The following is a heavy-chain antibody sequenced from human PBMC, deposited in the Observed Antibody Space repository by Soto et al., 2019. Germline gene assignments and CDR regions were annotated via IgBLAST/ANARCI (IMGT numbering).Heavy chain of an antibody. D-gene: IGHD6-13*01. CDR3: ARDRIAAAGRIWFDP. CDR2: IIPIFGTA. V-gene: IGHV1-69*13. Sequence: SVKVSCKASGGTFSSYAISWVRQAPGQGLEWMGGIIPIFGTANYAQKFQGRVTITADESTSTAYMELSSLRSEDTAVYYCARDRIAAAGRIWFDPWGQGTLVTVSS. CDR1: GGTFSSYA. J-gene: IGHJ5*02.